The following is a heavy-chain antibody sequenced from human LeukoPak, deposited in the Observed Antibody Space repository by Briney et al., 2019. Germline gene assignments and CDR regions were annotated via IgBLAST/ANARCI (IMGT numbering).Heavy chain of an antibody. V-gene: IGHV4-59*12. Sequence: SETLSLTCTVSGGSTSSYYWSWIRQPPGKGLEWIGYIYYSGSTNYNPSLKSRVTISVDTSKNQFSLKLSSVTAADTAVYYCARSKVVPAPGAFDIWGQGTMVTVSS. D-gene: IGHD2-2*01. CDR3: ARSKVVPAPGAFDI. CDR2: IYYSGST. CDR1: GGSTSSYY. J-gene: IGHJ3*02.